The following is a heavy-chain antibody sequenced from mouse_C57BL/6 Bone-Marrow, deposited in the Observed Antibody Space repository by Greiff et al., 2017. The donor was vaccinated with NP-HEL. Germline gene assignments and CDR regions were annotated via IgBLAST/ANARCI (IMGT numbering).Heavy chain of an antibody. CDR3: TDSPWFAF. J-gene: IGHJ3*01. CDR1: GFNIKDDY. Sequence: EVQLQQSGAELVRPGASVKLSCTASGFNIKDDYMHWVKQRPEQGLEWIGWIDPENGDTEYASKFQGKATITADTSSNTAYLQLSSLTSEDTAVYCCTDSPWFAFWGQGTLVTVSA. V-gene: IGHV14-4*01. CDR2: IDPENGDT.